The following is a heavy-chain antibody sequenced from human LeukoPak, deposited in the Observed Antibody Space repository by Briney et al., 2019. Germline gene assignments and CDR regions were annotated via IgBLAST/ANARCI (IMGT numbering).Heavy chain of an antibody. D-gene: IGHD6-13*01. CDR2: IYHSGST. CDR1: GYSINNGYY. Sequence: SETLSLTCTVSGYSINNGYYWGWIRQPPGKGLEWIGSIYHSGSTYYKPSLKSRVTISVDTSKNQFSLKLSSVTAADTAVYYCARAFYSSSWYHKEDFFDYWGQGTPVTVSS. J-gene: IGHJ4*02. CDR3: ARAFYSSSWYHKEDFFDY. V-gene: IGHV4-38-2*02.